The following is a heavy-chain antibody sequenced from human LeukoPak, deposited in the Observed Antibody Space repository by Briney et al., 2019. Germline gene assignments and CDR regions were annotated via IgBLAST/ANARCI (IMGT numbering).Heavy chain of an antibody. J-gene: IGHJ4*02. CDR1: GFTFSSYG. CDR2: IWYDGSNK. V-gene: IGHV3-33*06. D-gene: IGHD3-10*01. Sequence: GGSLRLSCAASGFTFSSYGMHWVRQAPGKGLEWVAVIWYDGSNKYYADSVKGRFTISRDNSKNTLYLQMNSLRAEDTAVYYCAKDSYYGSGSYYFDYWGPGTLVTVSS. CDR3: AKDSYYGSGSYYFDY.